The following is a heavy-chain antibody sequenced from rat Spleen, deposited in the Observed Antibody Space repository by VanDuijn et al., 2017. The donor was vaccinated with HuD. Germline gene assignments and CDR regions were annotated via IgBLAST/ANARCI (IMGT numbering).Heavy chain of an antibody. D-gene: IGHD1-3*01. CDR3: ARGLFKD. CDR1: GFTFSDYY. CDR2: ISYVGSNT. V-gene: IGHV5-29*01. J-gene: IGHJ3*01. Sequence: EVQLVESDGGLVQPGRSLKLSCAASGFTFSDYYMAWVRQAPTKGLEWVATISYVGSNTYYRDSVKGRFTISRDNAKSTLYLQMDSLRSEDTATYYCARGLFKDWGQGTLVTVSS.